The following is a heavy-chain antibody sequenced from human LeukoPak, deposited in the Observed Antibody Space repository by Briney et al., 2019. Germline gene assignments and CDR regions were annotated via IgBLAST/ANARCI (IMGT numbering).Heavy chain of an antibody. V-gene: IGHV3-30-3*01. CDR2: ISYDGSNK. Sequence: GGSLRLSCAASGFTFSSYAMHWVRQAPGKGLEWVAVISYDGSNKYYADSVKGRFTISRDNSKNTLYLQMNSLRAEDTAVYYCARGKGEVGGGTPYYYFGIDSLGQRTTVTVSS. D-gene: IGHD1-26*01. CDR1: GFTFSSYA. CDR3: ARGKGEVGGGTPYYYFGIDS. J-gene: IGHJ6*01.